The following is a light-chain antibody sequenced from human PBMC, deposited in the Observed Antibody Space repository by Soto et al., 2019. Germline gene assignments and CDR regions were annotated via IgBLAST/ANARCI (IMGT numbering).Light chain of an antibody. V-gene: IGKV3-20*01. Sequence: EIVLTQSPGTLSLSPGERATLSCRASQSVSSSYLAWYQQKPGQAPRLLIYGASSRATGIPDRFSGSGSGTDFTLTISRLAPEDFAVYYCQQYGSSRTFGQGTKVAIK. CDR1: QSVSSSY. CDR3: QQYGSSRT. J-gene: IGKJ1*01. CDR2: GAS.